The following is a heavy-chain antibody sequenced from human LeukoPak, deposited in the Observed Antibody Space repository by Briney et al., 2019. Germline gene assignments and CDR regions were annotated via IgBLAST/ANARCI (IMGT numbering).Heavy chain of an antibody. CDR3: ARRYCTNGVCYRSGFDI. Sequence: SETLSLTCTVSGGSISSSSYYWGWIRQPPEKGLEWIGSIYYSGSTYYNPFLQSRVTISADTSKNQFSLKLSSVTAADTAVYYCARRYCTNGVCYRSGFDIWGQGTMVTVSS. J-gene: IGHJ3*02. CDR1: GGSISSSSYY. V-gene: IGHV4-39*01. CDR2: IYYSGST. D-gene: IGHD2-8*01.